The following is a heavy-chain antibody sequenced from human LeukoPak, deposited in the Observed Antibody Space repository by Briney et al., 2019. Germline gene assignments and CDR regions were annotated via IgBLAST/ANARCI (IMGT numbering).Heavy chain of an antibody. Sequence: GASVTLSFTSSGYTFTNYGISWVRHAPGQGLEWMGWISADNGNTNSAQKLQDRATMTTATSTSTAYMEVRSLRSDDTAVYYCARGAYCGGDCYQRSLDYWGQGALVTVSS. CDR3: ARGAYCGGDCYQRSLDY. D-gene: IGHD2-21*02. CDR2: ISADNGNT. J-gene: IGHJ4*02. V-gene: IGHV1-18*01. CDR1: GYTFTNYG.